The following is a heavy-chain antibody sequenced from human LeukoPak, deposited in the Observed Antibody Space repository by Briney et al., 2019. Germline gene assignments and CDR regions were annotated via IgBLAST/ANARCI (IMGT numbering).Heavy chain of an antibody. CDR3: ARVRMVAAPFDY. CDR1: GYTFTNYA. Sequence: ASVKVSCTASGYTFTNYAKHWVRQAPGQRLEWMGWINAGNGNTKYSQKFQGRVTITRDTSASTAYMELSSLRSEDTAIYYCARVRMVAAPFDYWGQGTLVTVSS. CDR2: INAGNGNT. D-gene: IGHD2-15*01. J-gene: IGHJ4*02. V-gene: IGHV1-3*01.